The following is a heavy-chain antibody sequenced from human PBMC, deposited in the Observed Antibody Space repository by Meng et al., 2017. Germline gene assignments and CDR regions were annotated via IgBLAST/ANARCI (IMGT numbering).Heavy chain of an antibody. J-gene: IGHJ6*02. Sequence: SVKVSCKASGGTFSSYAISWVRQAPGQWLEWMGGIIPIFGTANYAQKFQGRVTITADESTSTAYMELSSLRSEDTAVYYCAGGVESTGAYYDFWTNYYYYGMDVWGQGTTVTVSS. CDR2: IIPIFGTA. D-gene: IGHD3-3*01. V-gene: IGHV1-69*13. CDR3: AGGVESTGAYYDFWTNYYYYGMDV. CDR1: GGTFSSYA.